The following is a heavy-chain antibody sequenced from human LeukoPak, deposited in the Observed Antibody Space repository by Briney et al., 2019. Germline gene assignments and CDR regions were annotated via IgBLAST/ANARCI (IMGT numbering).Heavy chain of an antibody. CDR2: IHPNSGGA. Sequence: ASVKVSCKASGYTFTDYYLHWVRQAPRQGLKWMGWIHPNSGGANYAQKFQGRVTMTRDTSISTAYMELTSLRSDDTAVYYCARLATVPGWGQGTLVIVSS. CDR3: ARLATVPG. J-gene: IGHJ1*01. D-gene: IGHD6-19*01. V-gene: IGHV1-2*02. CDR1: GYTFTDYY.